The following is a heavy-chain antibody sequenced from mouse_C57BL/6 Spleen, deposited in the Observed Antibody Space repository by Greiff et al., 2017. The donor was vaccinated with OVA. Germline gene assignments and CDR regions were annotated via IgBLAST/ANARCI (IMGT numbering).Heavy chain of an antibody. J-gene: IGHJ3*01. Sequence: DVMLVESGGGLVKPGGSLKLSCAASGFTFSSYAMSWVRQTPEKRLEWVATISDGGSYTYYPDNVKGRFTISRDNAKNNLYLQMSHLKSEDTAMYYCARDYDYQLPFAYWGQGTLVTVSA. CDR2: ISDGGSYT. D-gene: IGHD2-4*01. V-gene: IGHV5-4*01. CDR1: GFTFSSYA. CDR3: ARDYDYQLPFAY.